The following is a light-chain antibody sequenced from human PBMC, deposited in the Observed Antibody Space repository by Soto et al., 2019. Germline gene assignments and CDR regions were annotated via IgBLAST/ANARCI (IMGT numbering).Light chain of an antibody. J-gene: IGKJ2*01. Sequence: EIVLTQSPGTLSLSPGERATLSCRASQSVSSSYLAWYQQKLGQAPRLLIYGASSRATGIPDRFSGSGSGTDFTLTISRLEPEDFAVYYCQHYGHPPYTFAQGTKLEIK. CDR3: QHYGHPPYT. V-gene: IGKV3-20*01. CDR1: QSVSSSY. CDR2: GAS.